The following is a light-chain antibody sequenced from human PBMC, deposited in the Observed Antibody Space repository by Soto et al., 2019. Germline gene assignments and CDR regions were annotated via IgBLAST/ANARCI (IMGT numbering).Light chain of an antibody. V-gene: IGLV2-14*01. CDR2: EVN. CDR3: SSYANSGTSYV. Sequence: QSALTQPASVSASPGQSITISCTGTSSDLGAYDYVSWYQHHPGKAPKLMIFEVNNRPSGVSHRFSGSKSGSTASLTISGLQAEDEADYYCSSYANSGTSYVFGTGTK. CDR1: SSDLGAYDY. J-gene: IGLJ1*01.